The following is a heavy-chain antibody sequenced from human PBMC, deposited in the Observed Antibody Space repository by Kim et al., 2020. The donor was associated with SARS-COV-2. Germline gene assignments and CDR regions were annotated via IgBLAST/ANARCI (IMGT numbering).Heavy chain of an antibody. CDR1: GFTFSSYA. CDR3: ARDREVLLWFGENAHYYYGMDV. J-gene: IGHJ6*02. Sequence: GGSLRLSCAASGFTFSSYAMHWVRQAPGKGLEWVAVISYDGSNKYYADSVKGRFTISRDNSKNTLYLQMNSLRAEDTAVYYCARDREVLLWFGENAHYYYGMDVWGQGTTVTVSS. D-gene: IGHD3-10*01. V-gene: IGHV3-30*04. CDR2: ISYDGSNK.